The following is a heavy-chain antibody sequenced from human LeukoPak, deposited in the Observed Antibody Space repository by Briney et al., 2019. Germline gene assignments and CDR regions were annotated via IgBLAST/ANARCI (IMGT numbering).Heavy chain of an antibody. D-gene: IGHD2-15*01. CDR2: IKVDGSEK. CDR3: AKDALWDPFGGSS. CDR1: GFTFSSYW. J-gene: IGHJ5*02. V-gene: IGHV3-7*03. Sequence: GGSLRLSCAASGFTFSSYWMTWVRQAPGKGLEWVANIKVDGSEKYYVDSVKGRFTISRDNAKNSLYLQMNSLRAEDTAVYYCAKDALWDPFGGSSWGQGTLVTVSS.